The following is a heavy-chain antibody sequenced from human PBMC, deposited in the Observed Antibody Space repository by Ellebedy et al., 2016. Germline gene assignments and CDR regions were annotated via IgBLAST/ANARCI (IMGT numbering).Heavy chain of an antibody. CDR1: GFTFTDAW. CDR2: IRGNTDGATT. Sequence: GGSLRLSCSASGFTFTDAWINWVRQAPGKGLEWVGRIRGNTDGATTEFAAAVKGRFSISRGDSKNTLNLQMISLKTEDTAVYYCATGLHQYFDYWGQGALVTVS. V-gene: IGHV3-15*07. CDR3: ATGLHQYFDY. J-gene: IGHJ4*02.